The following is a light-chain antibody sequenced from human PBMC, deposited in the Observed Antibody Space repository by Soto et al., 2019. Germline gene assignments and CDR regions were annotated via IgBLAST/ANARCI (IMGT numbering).Light chain of an antibody. CDR1: QGISSY. Sequence: DIQLTHSPSFLSASVLYRVTITFRASQGISSYLAWYQQKPGKAPKLLIYAASTLQSGVPSRFSGSGSGTEFTLTISSLQPEDFAAYYCQQLNSYPRKFGQGTKVDIK. V-gene: IGKV1-9*01. CDR3: QQLNSYPRK. J-gene: IGKJ1*01. CDR2: AAS.